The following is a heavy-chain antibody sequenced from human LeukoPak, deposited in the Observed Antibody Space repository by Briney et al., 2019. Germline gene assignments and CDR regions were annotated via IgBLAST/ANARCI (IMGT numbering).Heavy chain of an antibody. V-gene: IGHV3-23*01. J-gene: IGHJ4*02. CDR1: GITFTNFA. CDR3: AKMRYSSGWSGDYFDS. Sequence: GGSLRLSCRISGITFTNFAVNWVRQAPGKGLEWVSGITGSGGSTYYADSVKGRFTVSRDNSKSALCLQMNSLRAEDTAIYYCAKMRYSSGWSGDYFDSWGQGTLVTVSS. CDR2: ITGSGGST. D-gene: IGHD6-19*01.